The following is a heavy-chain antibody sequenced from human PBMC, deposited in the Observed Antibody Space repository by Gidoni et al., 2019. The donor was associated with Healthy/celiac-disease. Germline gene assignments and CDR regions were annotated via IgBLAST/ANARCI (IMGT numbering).Heavy chain of an antibody. CDR1: GYTFTSYA. J-gene: IGHJ4*02. D-gene: IGHD3-22*01. CDR3: ASVTPENDSSAY. Sequence: QVQLVQSGAEVKKPGASVQVSCQASGYTFTSYAMHWVRQAPGQRLEWMGWINAGNGNTKYSQKFQGRVTITRDTSASTAYMELSSLRSEDTAVYYCASVTPENDSSAYWGQGTLVTVSS. V-gene: IGHV1-3*01. CDR2: INAGNGNT.